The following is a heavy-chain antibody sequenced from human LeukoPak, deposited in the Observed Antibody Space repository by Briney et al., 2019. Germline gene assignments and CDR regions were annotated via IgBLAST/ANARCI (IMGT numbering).Heavy chain of an antibody. CDR2: VSGSGDNI. D-gene: IGHD5-12*01. V-gene: IGHV3-23*01. J-gene: IGHJ4*02. CDR1: GFVFSNFA. CDR3: AKGRNIVPTSNDH. Sequence: GGSLRLSCATSGFVFSNFAMTWVRQAPGKGLEWVSAVSGSGDNIYYAESVKGRFTITRDNSKKTLYLQMNNLRVEDTAFYYCAKGRNIVPTSNDHWGQGTLVTVSS.